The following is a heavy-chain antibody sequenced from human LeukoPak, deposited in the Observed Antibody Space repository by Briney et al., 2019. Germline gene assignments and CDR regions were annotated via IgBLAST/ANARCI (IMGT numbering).Heavy chain of an antibody. CDR1: GDSISTYF. Sequence: SETLSLTCNVFGDSISTYFWTWIRQPAGKGLEWIGRVYIDGTINYNPSLKSRISMSVDTSKNQISLEMTSVTAADTAVYYCARYGGSYAIRGQGTLVTVSS. V-gene: IGHV4-4*07. CDR2: VYIDGTI. CDR3: ARYGGSYAI. J-gene: IGHJ4*02. D-gene: IGHD3-16*01.